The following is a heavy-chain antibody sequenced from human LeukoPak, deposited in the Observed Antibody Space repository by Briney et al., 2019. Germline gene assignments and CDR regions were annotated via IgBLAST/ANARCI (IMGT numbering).Heavy chain of an antibody. CDR3: ARGRSRDGYNYDY. CDR1: GGSISTYY. V-gene: IGHV4-59*01. CDR2: IYYSGST. J-gene: IGHJ4*02. D-gene: IGHD5-24*01. Sequence: SETLSLTCTDSGGSISTYYWSWIRQPPGKGLEWIGYIYYSGSTNYTPSLKSRVTISVDTSKNQFSLNLSSVTAADTAVYHCARGRSRDGYNYDYWGQGTLVTVSS.